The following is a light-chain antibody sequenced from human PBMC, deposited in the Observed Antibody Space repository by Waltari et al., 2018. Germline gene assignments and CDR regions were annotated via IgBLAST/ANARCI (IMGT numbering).Light chain of an antibody. CDR1: QSISNW. Sequence: DIQMTQSPSTLSASVGDRFTITCRASQSISNWLAWYQQKPGKAPKILIYKASTLESGVPSRFSGRGSGTEFTLTISSLQPDDFATYYCQQYNSYSLLTFGGGTKVEIK. V-gene: IGKV1-5*03. CDR3: QQYNSYSLLT. J-gene: IGKJ4*01. CDR2: KAS.